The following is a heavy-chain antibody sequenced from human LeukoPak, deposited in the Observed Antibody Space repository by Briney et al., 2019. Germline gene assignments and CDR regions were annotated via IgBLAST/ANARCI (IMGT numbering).Heavy chain of an antibody. CDR3: ARDSLFAALGY. V-gene: IGHV1-46*01. J-gene: IGHJ4*02. Sequence: ASVKVSCKASGYTFTSYYMHWVRQAPGQGLEWMGIINPSGGSTSYAQKFQGRVTITADKSTSTAYMELSSLRSEDTAVYYCARDSLFAALGYWGQGTLVTVSS. D-gene: IGHD6-6*01. CDR2: INPSGGST. CDR1: GYTFTSYY.